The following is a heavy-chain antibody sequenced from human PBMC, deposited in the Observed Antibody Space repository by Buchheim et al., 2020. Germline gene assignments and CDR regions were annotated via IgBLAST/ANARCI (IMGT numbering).Heavy chain of an antibody. Sequence: QVQLVESGGGVVQPGRSLRLSCAASGFTFSIYAMHWVRQAPGKGLEWVTVVSYDGSNKYYADSVKGRFTISRDNSKNTLYLQMNSLRAEDTAVYYCARDRGYCSGGSCYTYYYFDLWGRGTL. CDR1: GFTFSIYA. V-gene: IGHV3-30-3*01. D-gene: IGHD2-15*01. CDR2: VSYDGSNK. J-gene: IGHJ2*01. CDR3: ARDRGYCSGGSCYTYYYFDL.